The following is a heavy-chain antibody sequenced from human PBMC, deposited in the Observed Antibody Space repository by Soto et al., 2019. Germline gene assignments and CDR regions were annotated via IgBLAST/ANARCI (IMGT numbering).Heavy chain of an antibody. V-gene: IGHV3-21*01. CDR2: ISSSSNYI. CDR3: ARDLQNYDSSGYYVY. CDR1: GFTFSGCS. J-gene: IGHJ4*02. Sequence: RGGSLRLSCAASGFTFSGCSMHWIRQVPGKGLEWVSIISSSSNYIYYADSVKGRFTISRDNANNSLYLQMNSLRAEDTAVYYCARDLQNYDSSGYYVYWGQGTLVTVSS. D-gene: IGHD3-22*01.